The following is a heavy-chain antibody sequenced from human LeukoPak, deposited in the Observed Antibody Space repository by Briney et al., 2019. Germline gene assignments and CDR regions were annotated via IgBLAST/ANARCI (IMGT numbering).Heavy chain of an antibody. J-gene: IGHJ4*02. D-gene: IGHD6-13*01. CDR1: GFTFSSYG. Sequence: GGSLRLSCAASGFTFSSYGMHWVRQAPGKGLEWVAVISYDGSNKYYADSVKGRFTISRDNSKNTLYLQMNSLRAEDTAVYYCAKDHDSSRFDYWGQGTLVTVSS. V-gene: IGHV3-30*18. CDR3: AKDHDSSRFDY. CDR2: ISYDGSNK.